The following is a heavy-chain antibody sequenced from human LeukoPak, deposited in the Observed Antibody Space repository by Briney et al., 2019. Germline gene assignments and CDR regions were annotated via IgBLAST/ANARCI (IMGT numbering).Heavy chain of an antibody. CDR1: GYTFNLYY. J-gene: IGHJ4*02. CDR3: ARDWDKMDY. CDR2: ITPSGDSA. D-gene: IGHD1-26*01. V-gene: IGHV1-46*02. Sequence: GASVKVSCKATGYTFNLYYMHWVRQAPGQGLEWLGVITPSGDSATYAQTFQGRLTMTRDLSTSTFYMDLGSLRSEDTAIYFCARDWDKMDYWGQGTLVAVSS.